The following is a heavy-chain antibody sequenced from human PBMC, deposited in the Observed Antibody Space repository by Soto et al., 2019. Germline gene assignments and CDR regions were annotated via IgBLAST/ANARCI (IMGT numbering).Heavy chain of an antibody. Sequence: QVQLQESGPGLVKPSQTLSLTCNVSGGSISRYYWSWIRQPPGKGLESIGYIFYTGSTNYNPSLMSRVSMSVDASDNQVSLELRSVTAADTAVYYCARHPSASGDAFQIWGRGTMVTVSS. CDR2: IFYTGST. V-gene: IGHV4-59*08. D-gene: IGHD6-13*01. CDR3: ARHPSASGDAFQI. J-gene: IGHJ3*02. CDR1: GGSISRYY.